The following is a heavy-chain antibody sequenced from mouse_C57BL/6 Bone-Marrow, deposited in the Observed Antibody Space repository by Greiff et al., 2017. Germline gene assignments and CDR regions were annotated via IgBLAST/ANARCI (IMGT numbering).Heavy chain of an antibody. CDR3: AKGGTGYFDY. CDR1: GFTFSDYG. J-gene: IGHJ2*01. V-gene: IGHV5-15*01. D-gene: IGHD3-3*01. Sequence: VKLVESGGGLVQPGGSLKLSCAASGFTFSDYGMAWVRQAPRKGPEWVAFISNLAYSIYYADSVTGRFTITRENAKNTLYLEMSSLRSEDTAMYDWAKGGTGYFDYWGQGTTLTVSS. CDR2: ISNLAYSI.